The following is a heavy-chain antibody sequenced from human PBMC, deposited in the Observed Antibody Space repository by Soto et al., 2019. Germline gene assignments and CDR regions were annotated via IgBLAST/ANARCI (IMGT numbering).Heavy chain of an antibody. D-gene: IGHD3-10*01. J-gene: IGHJ6*03. CDR3: ARVLRAPWFGELDYYYYYYMDV. V-gene: IGHV4-39*01. CDR1: GGSISSSSYY. CDR2: IYYSGST. Sequence: QLQLQESGPGLVKPSETLSLTCTVSGGSISSSSYYWGWIRQPPGKGLEWIGSIYYSGSTYYNPSLKSRVTISVDTSKNQFSLKLSSVTAADTAVYYCARVLRAPWFGELDYYYYYYMDVWGKGTTVTVSS.